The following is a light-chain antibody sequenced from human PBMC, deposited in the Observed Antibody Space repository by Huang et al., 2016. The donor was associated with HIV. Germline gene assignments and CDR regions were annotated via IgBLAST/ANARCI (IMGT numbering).Light chain of an antibody. CDR2: TVS. Sequence: DIQMTQSPPSLSASVGERVTFTCRADQNITKALNWYQQKPGKAPKLLSYTVSTLESGVPSRFSGSGSGSRFTLNIGNLQPEDFATYYCQQSFSVPRTFG. J-gene: IGKJ1*01. V-gene: IGKV1-39*01. CDR3: QQSFSVPRT. CDR1: QNITKA.